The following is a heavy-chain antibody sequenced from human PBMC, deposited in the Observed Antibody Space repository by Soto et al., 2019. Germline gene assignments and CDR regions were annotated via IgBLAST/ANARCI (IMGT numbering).Heavy chain of an antibody. D-gene: IGHD4-17*01. CDR2: VGTRGNTK. J-gene: IGHJ4*02. CDR3: ARDGTEYYGEYYDY. CDR1: GFTFSDYY. V-gene: IGHV3-11*01. Sequence: GGSLRLSCATSGFTFSDYYMSWIRQAPGKGLEWVSYVGTRGNTKYYADSVRGRFTISRDNAKNSLYLQMNSLRADDTAVYYCARDGTEYYGEYYDYWGQGIPVTVSS.